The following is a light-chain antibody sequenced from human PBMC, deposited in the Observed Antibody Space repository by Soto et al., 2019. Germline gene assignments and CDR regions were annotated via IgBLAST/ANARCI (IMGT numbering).Light chain of an antibody. CDR2: RNN. CDR1: SSNIGTNY. J-gene: IGLJ1*01. V-gene: IGLV1-47*01. CDR3: AAWDDSLSGPV. Sequence: QSVLTKPPSASGTPGQRVTISCSGRSSNIGTNYVYWYQQLPGTAPKLLIYRNNQRPSGVPDRFSVSKSDTSVSLAISGLRSEDEADYYCAAWDDSLSGPVFGTGTKVTVL.